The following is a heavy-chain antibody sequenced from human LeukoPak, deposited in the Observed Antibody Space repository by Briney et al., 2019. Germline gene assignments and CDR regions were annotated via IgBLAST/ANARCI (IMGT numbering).Heavy chain of an antibody. Sequence: GGSLRLSCAASGFTFSSYSMNWVRQAPGKGLEWVSSISSSSSYIHYADSVKGRFTISRDNAKNSLYLQMNSLRAEDTAVYYCAREKNVDTSGGAAGYWGQGTLVTVSS. CDR3: AREKNVDTSGGAAGY. CDR2: ISSSSSYI. J-gene: IGHJ4*02. V-gene: IGHV3-21*01. D-gene: IGHD5-18*01. CDR1: GFTFSSYS.